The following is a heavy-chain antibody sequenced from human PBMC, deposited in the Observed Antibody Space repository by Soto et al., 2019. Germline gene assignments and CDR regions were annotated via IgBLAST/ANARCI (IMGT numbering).Heavy chain of an antibody. CDR2: IIPIFGTA. V-gene: IGHV1-69*13. CDR3: ARERTGTGAFDI. CDR1: GGTFSIYA. Sequence: SVKVSCKASGGTFSIYAISWVLQAPGQGLEWMGGIIPIFGTANYAQKFQGRVTITADESTSTAYMELSSLRSEDTAVYYCARERTGTGAFDIWGQGTMVTVSS. J-gene: IGHJ3*02. D-gene: IGHD3-9*01.